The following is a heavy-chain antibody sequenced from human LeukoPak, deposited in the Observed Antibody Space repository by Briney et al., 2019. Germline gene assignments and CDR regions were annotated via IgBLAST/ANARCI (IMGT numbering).Heavy chain of an antibody. Sequence: GGSLRLSCAASGFTFSSFGMSWVRQAPGKGLEWVSTISGTGGRTHYADSVKGRFTISRDNSKNTLYLQMNSLRAEGTAVYYCAKESPVVTLADYWGQGTLVTVSS. D-gene: IGHD2-21*02. CDR2: ISGTGGRT. CDR1: GFTFSSFG. V-gene: IGHV3-23*01. J-gene: IGHJ4*02. CDR3: AKESPVVTLADY.